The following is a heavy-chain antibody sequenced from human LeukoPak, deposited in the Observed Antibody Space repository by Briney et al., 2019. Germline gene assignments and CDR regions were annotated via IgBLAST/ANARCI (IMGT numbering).Heavy chain of an antibody. CDR3: SRENGAFSPFGY. D-gene: IGHD2-8*01. CDR2: ISLSGLT. V-gene: IGHV4-4*02. Sequence: GSLRLSCAGSGFSFSHTWMNWVRQPPGQGLEWIGEISLSGLTNYNPSLKSRVTVSLDKSKNHLSLNLTSVTAADTAVYYCSRENGAFSPFGYWGQGTLVTVPS. CDR1: GFSFSHTW. J-gene: IGHJ4*02.